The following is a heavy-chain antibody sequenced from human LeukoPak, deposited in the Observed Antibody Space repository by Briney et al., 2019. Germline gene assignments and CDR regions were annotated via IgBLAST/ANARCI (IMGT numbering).Heavy chain of an antibody. CDR3: ARDRGGSWRPLDY. Sequence: SETLSLTCTVSGGSISSSSYYWGWIRQPPGKGLEWIGSIYYSGSTYYNPSLKSRVTISVDTSKNQFSLKLSSVTAADTAVYYCARDRGGSWRPLDYWGQGTLVTVSS. D-gene: IGHD1-26*01. CDR1: GGSISSSSYY. CDR2: IYYSGST. V-gene: IGHV4-39*07. J-gene: IGHJ4*02.